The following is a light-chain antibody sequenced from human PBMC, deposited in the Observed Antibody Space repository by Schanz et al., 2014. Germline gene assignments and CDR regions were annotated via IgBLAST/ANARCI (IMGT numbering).Light chain of an antibody. CDR2: EVS. V-gene: IGLV2-18*02. CDR3: SSYTSSSTWV. CDR1: SSDVGGYNY. Sequence: QSVLTQPPSASGSPGQSVTISCTGTSSDVGGYNYVFWYQQHPGKAPKLMIYEVSNRPSGVPDRFSGSKSGNTASLTISGLQAEDEADYYCSSYTSSSTWVFGGGTKLTVL. J-gene: IGLJ3*02.